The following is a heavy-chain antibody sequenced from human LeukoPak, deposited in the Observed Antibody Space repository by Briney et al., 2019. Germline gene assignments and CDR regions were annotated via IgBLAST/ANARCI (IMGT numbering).Heavy chain of an antibody. V-gene: IGHV3-73*01. D-gene: IGHD1-26*01. Sequence: TGGSLRLSCAASGFTFSGSAMHWVRQASGKGLEWVGRIRSKANSYATAYAASVKGRFTISRDDSKNTAYLQMNSLKTEDTAVYYCTTWIVGATLAPSYYYYYMDVWGKGTTVTISS. CDR1: GFTFSGSA. J-gene: IGHJ6*03. CDR3: TTWIVGATLAPSYYYYYMDV. CDR2: IRSKANSYAT.